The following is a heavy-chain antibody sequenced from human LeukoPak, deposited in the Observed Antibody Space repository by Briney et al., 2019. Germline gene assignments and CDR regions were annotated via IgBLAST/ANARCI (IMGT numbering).Heavy chain of an antibody. CDR1: GFTFSSYA. D-gene: IGHD3-10*01. CDR3: ARLGAQRTIDY. Sequence: GGSLRLSCAASGFTFSSYAMHWVRQAPGKGLEWVAVISYDGSNKYYADSVKGRFTISRDNSKNTLYLQMNSLRAEGTAVYYCARLGAQRTIDYWGQGTLVTVSS. CDR2: ISYDGSNK. J-gene: IGHJ4*02. V-gene: IGHV3-30*04.